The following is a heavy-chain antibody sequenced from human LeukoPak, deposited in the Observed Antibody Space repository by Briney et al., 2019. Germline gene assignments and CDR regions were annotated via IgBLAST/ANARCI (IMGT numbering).Heavy chain of an antibody. D-gene: IGHD4-17*01. V-gene: IGHV3-23*01. CDR3: AKLPIYGDYVGGDDY. J-gene: IGHJ4*02. CDR1: GFTFSSYG. Sequence: QPGGSLRLSCAASGFTFSSYGMSWVRQAPGKGLEWVSAISGSGGSTYYADSVKGRFTISRDNSKNTLYLQMNSLRAEDTAVYYCAKLPIYGDYVGGDDYWGQGTLVTVSS. CDR2: ISGSGGST.